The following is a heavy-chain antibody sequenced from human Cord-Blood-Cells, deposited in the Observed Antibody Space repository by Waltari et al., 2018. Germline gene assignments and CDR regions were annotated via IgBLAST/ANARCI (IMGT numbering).Heavy chain of an antibody. CDR2: INQSGSS. Sequence: VQLQQWGAGLLKPSETLSLNCAVYGWSFSGYYWSWIRQPPGKGLEWIGEINQSGSSNYKPALKSRGTISVDTSKNQFSLKLSSVTAADTAVYYCARRDYDILTGYDYWGQGTLVTVSS. V-gene: IGHV4-34*01. CDR3: ARRDYDILTGYDY. D-gene: IGHD3-9*01. CDR1: GWSFSGYY. J-gene: IGHJ4*02.